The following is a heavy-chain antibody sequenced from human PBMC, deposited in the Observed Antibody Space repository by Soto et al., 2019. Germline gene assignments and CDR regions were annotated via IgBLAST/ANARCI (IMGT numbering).Heavy chain of an antibody. D-gene: IGHD3-3*01. V-gene: IGHV1-3*01. Sequence: GASVKVSCKASGYTFTSYAMHWVRQAPGQRLEWMGWINAGNGNTKYSQKFQGRVTITRDTSASTAYMELSSPRSEDTAVYYCARGGLTIFGVVENFDYWGQGTLVTVSS. CDR3: ARGGLTIFGVVENFDY. J-gene: IGHJ4*02. CDR2: INAGNGNT. CDR1: GYTFTSYA.